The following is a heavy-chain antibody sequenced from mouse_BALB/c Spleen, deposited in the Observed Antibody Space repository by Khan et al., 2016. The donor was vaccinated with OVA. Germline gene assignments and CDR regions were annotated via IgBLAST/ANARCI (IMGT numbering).Heavy chain of an antibody. D-gene: IGHD2-1*01. CDR2: ISDGGSYT. Sequence: VQLKESGGGLVKPGGSLKLSCAASGFTFSDYYMYWVRQTPEKRLEWVATISDGGSYTYYLDSVKGRFTISRDDAKNNLYLQMNSLKSEDTAMYYCARGFYGNPFAYWGQGTLVTVSA. J-gene: IGHJ3*01. CDR1: GFTFSDYY. V-gene: IGHV5-4*02. CDR3: ARGFYGNPFAY.